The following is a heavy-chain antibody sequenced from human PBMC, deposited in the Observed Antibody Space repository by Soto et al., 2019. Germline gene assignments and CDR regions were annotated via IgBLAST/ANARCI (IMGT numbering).Heavy chain of an antibody. D-gene: IGHD6-19*01. V-gene: IGHV3-64*01. CDR2: ISSNGGST. CDR1: GFTFSSYA. CDR3: ARDWMGISSGWSGAFDI. J-gene: IGHJ3*02. Sequence: GGSLRLSCAASGFTFSSYAMHWVRQAPGKGLEYVSAISSNGGSTYYANSVKGRFTISRDNSKNTLYLQMGSLRAEDMAVYYCARDWMGISSGWSGAFDIWGQGTMVTVSS.